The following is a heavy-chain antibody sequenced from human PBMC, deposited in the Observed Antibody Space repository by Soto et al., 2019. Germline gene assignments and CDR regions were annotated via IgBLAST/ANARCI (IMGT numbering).Heavy chain of an antibody. CDR3: AGGAYYGSGSYPYYYYYYGMDV. V-gene: IGHV4-34*01. Sequence: SETLSLTCAVYGGSFSGYYWSWIRQPPGKGLEWIGEINHSGSTNYNPSLKSRVTISVDTSKNQFSLKLSSVTAADTAVYYCAGGAYYGSGSYPYYYYYYGMDVWGQGTTVTVSS. J-gene: IGHJ6*02. CDR2: INHSGST. CDR1: GGSFSGYY. D-gene: IGHD3-10*01.